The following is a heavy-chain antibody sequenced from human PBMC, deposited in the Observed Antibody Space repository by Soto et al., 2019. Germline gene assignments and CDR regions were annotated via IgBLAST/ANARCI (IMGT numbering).Heavy chain of an antibody. CDR1: GYSFTSYW. D-gene: IGHD2-15*01. V-gene: IGHV5-51*01. CDR2: IYPGDSDT. CDR3: ARFPYWSGGNCSNRYFDY. J-gene: IGHJ4*02. Sequence: PGESLKISCKGSGYSFTSYWIGWVRQMPGKGLEWMGIIYPGDSDTRYSPSFQGQVTISADKSISTAYLQWSSLKASDTAMYYCARFPYWSGGNCSNRYFDYWGQGTLVTVSS.